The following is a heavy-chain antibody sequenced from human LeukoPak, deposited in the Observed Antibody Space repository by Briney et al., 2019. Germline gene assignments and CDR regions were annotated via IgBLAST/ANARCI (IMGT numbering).Heavy chain of an antibody. D-gene: IGHD4-17*01. CDR2: INPNSGGT. V-gene: IGHV1-2*04. CDR3: ARDLPYGDYRGYYYYGMDV. Sequence: ASVKVSCKASGYTFTGYYMHWVRQAPGQGLEWMGWINPNSGGTNYAQKFQGWVTMTRDTSISTAYMELSRLRSDDTAVYYCARDLPYGDYRGYYYYGMDVWGQGTTVTVSS. J-gene: IGHJ6*02. CDR1: GYTFTGYY.